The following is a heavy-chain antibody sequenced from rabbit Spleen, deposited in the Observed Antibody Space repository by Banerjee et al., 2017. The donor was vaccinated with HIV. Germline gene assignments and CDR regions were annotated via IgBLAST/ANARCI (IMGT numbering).Heavy chain of an antibody. CDR2: IDPVCGIT. CDR1: GFTLSSYY. V-gene: IGHV1S7*01. D-gene: IGHD8-1*01. CDR3: ARDGAGGSYFAL. J-gene: IGHJ4*01. Sequence: QLKESGGGLVQPGGSLKLSCKASGFTLSSYYMNWVRQAPGKGLEWIGYIDPVCGITYYASWVNGRFSISRENAQNTVFLQMTSLTAADTATYFCARDGAGGSYFALWGPGTLVTVS.